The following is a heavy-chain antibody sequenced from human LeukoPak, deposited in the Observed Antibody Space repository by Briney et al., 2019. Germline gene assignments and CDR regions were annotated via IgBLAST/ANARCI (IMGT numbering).Heavy chain of an antibody. CDR3: ARGTRWPRYV. Sequence: PSETLSLTCAVYGGSFSGYYWSWIRQPPGKGLEWIGEINHSGSTNYNPSLKSRVTISVDTSKNQFSLKLSSVTAADTAVYYCARGTRWPRYVWGKGNHGHRLL. CDR1: GGSFSGYY. V-gene: IGHV4-34*01. D-gene: IGHD2-15*01. J-gene: IGHJ6*04. CDR2: INHSGST.